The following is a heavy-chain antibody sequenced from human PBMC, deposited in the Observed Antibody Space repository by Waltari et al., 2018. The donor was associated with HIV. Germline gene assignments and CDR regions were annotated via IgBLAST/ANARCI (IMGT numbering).Heavy chain of an antibody. CDR3: ARDGRSYYDFWSGYPYYYYGMDV. D-gene: IGHD3-3*01. J-gene: IGHJ6*02. V-gene: IGHV3-30-3*01. CDR2: ISYDGSNK. CDR1: GVTFSSFS. Sequence: QVQLVESGGGVVQPGRSLRISCAASGVTFSSFSMHWVRPAPGKGLAWVAVISYDGSNKYYADSVKGRFTISRDNSKNTLYLQMNSLRAEDTAVYYCARDGRSYYDFWSGYPYYYYGMDVWGQGTTVTVSS.